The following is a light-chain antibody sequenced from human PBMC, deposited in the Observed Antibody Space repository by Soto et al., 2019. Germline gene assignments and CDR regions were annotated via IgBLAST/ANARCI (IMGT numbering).Light chain of an antibody. V-gene: IGKV3-11*01. CDR1: QSVSSY. CDR3: QQRSSWPWT. J-gene: IGKJ1*01. CDR2: DAS. Sequence: EIVLTQSPGTLSLSPGERATLSCRASQSVSSYLAWYQQKPGQAPRLLIHDASNRATGIPARFSGSGSGTDFTLTISSLAPEDFAVYYCQQRSSWPWTFGQGTKVEIK.